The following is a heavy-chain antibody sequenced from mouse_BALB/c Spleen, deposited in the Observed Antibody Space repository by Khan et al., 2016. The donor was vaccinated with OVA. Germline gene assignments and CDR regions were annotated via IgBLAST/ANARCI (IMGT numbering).Heavy chain of an antibody. CDR2: INYSGNT. CDR1: GYSITCEYA. J-gene: IGHJ3*01. Sequence: DVKLQESGPGLVKPSQSLSLTCTVSGYSITCEYAWNWIRQFPGNKLEWMGYINYSGNTRFNPSLKSRTSITRDTSKNQFFLQFNSVTTEDTATYYCARKDYYDYDPFPYWGQGTLVTVSA. V-gene: IGHV3-2*02. CDR3: ARKDYYDYDPFPY. D-gene: IGHD2-4*01.